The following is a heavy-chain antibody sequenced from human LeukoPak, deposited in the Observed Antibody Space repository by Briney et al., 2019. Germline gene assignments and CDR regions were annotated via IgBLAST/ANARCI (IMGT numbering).Heavy chain of an antibody. V-gene: IGHV4-4*07. D-gene: IGHD5-18*01. CDR3: ARGLYSYGLSRAFDI. Sequence: SETLSLTCTVSGGSISGLYWSWIRQPAGKGLEYIGRIYSSGTINYNPSLKSRVTMSVDTSKNQFSLKLSSVTAADTAVYYCARGLYSYGLSRAFDIWGQGTMVTVSS. J-gene: IGHJ3*02. CDR2: IYSSGTI. CDR1: GGSISGLY.